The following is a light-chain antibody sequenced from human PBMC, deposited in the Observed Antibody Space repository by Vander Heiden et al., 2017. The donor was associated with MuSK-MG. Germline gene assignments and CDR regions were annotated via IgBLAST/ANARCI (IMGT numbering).Light chain of an antibody. CDR1: QGISNY. V-gene: IGKV1-27*01. J-gene: IGKJ3*01. Sequence: DIQMTQSPSSLSASVGDRVTITCRASQGISNYLAWYQQKPGKVPKLLIYAASTLQSGVTSRSSGSGSGTDFTLTISSLKTEEVATLDGQKSRETFGHGTKVDIK. CDR3: QKSRET. CDR2: AAS.